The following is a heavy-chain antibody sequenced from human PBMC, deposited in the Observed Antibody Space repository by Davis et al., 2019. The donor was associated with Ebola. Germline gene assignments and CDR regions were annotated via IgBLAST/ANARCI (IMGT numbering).Heavy chain of an antibody. CDR2: VYYSGST. CDR1: AGSIRTNY. D-gene: IGHD6-19*01. V-gene: IGHV4-59*01. CDR3: ARGAVAGEIYNWFDP. J-gene: IGHJ5*02. Sequence: MPSETLSLTCTVSAGSIRTNYWSWIRQPPGKGLEWIGHVYYSGSTHYNPSLRTPVTMSVDTSKNQFSLKLFSVTAADTAVYYCARGAVAGEIYNWFDPWGQGTLVTVSS.